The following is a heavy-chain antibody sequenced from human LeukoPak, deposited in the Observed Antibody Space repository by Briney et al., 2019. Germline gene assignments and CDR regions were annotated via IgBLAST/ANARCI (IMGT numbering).Heavy chain of an antibody. CDR2: INPNSGGT. J-gene: IGHJ4*02. V-gene: IGHV1-2*06. CDR1: GYTFTGYY. Sequence: GASVKVSCKASGYTFTGYYMHWVRQAPGHGLEWMGRINPNSGGTNYAQKVQGRVTMTRDTSISTAYMELSRLRSDDTAVYYCARVDIGPRGGFWGQGTLVTVSS. D-gene: IGHD5-12*01. CDR3: ARVDIGPRGGF.